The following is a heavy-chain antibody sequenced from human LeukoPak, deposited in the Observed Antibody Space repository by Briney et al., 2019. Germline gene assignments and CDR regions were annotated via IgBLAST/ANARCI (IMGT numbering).Heavy chain of an antibody. CDR2: IYYSGST. D-gene: IGHD4-23*01. Sequence: SETLSLTCTVSGGSISSYYWSWIRQPPGKGLEWIGYIYYSGSTNYNPSLKSRVTISVDTSKNQFSLKLSSVTAADTAVYYCARSYGGNSRGWYFDLWGRGTLVTVSS. V-gene: IGHV4-59*01. CDR3: ARSYGGNSRGWYFDL. J-gene: IGHJ2*01. CDR1: GGSISSYY.